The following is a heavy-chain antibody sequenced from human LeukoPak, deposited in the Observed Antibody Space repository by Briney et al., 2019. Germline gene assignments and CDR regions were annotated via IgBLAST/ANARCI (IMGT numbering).Heavy chain of an antibody. CDR1: GGSISSYY. J-gene: IGHJ4*02. CDR3: ARGPSGDYGGYFDS. CDR2: IYYSGST. V-gene: IGHV4-59*01. Sequence: SETLSLTCTVSGGSISSYYWSWIRQPPGKGLEWIGYIYYSGSTNYNPSLKSRVTISMDKSNNQFFLDLSPLTAADTAVYYCARGPSGDYGGYFDSWGQGTLVTVSS. D-gene: IGHD4-17*01.